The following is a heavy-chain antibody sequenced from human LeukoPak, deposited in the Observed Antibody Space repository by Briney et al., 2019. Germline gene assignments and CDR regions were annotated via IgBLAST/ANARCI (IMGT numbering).Heavy chain of an antibody. CDR2: MYNSGST. CDR3: ARGIESYGDYGY. Sequence: SETLSLTCTVSGGSISGSYWSWIRQPPGKGLEWIAYMYNSGSTNYNPSLKSRDTISIDTSKNQFSLKLSSLTAADTAIYYCARGIESYGDYGYWGQGILVTVSS. CDR1: GGSISGSY. J-gene: IGHJ4*02. V-gene: IGHV4-59*01. D-gene: IGHD4-17*01.